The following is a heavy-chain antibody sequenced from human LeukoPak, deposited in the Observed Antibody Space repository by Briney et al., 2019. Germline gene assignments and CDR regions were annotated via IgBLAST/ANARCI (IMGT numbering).Heavy chain of an antibody. CDR2: IYYSGST. Sequence: PSETLSLTCTVSGGSISSGDYYWSWIRQPPGKGLEWIGYIYYSGSTYYNPSLKSRVTISVDTSKNQFSLKLSSVTAADTAVYYCARSYYDFLSGYYGAFDIWGQGTMVTVSS. D-gene: IGHD3-3*01. CDR1: GGSISSGDYY. V-gene: IGHV4-30-4*08. J-gene: IGHJ3*02. CDR3: ARSYYDFLSGYYGAFDI.